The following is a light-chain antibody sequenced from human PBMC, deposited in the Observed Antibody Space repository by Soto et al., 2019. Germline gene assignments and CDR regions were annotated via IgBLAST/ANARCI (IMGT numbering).Light chain of an antibody. CDR2: EVT. CDR3: SSYTNSATLGV. V-gene: IGLV2-14*01. CDR1: SGDIGGYNY. J-gene: IGLJ1*01. Sequence: QSALTQPASVSGSPGQSITISCTGTSGDIGGYNYVSWYQQHPGKAPKLLISEVTNRPSGVSNRFSGSKSGNTASLTISGLQAEDEADYYCSSYTNSATLGVFGTGTKLTVL.